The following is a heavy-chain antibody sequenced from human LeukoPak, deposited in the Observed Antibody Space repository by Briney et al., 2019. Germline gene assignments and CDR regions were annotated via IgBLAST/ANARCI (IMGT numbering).Heavy chain of an antibody. V-gene: IGHV3-21*06. Sequence: PGGSLRLTCAASALTLTSYNMNWVRQAPEKGLEWVSYITSSSSYIYYADSVKGRFTISRDNAKNSLYLQMDSLRVEDTAVYYCARDPYSGNYGAYYYYYMDVWGKGTTVTISS. J-gene: IGHJ6*03. CDR2: ITSSSSYI. D-gene: IGHD1-26*01. CDR1: ALTLTSYN. CDR3: ARDPYSGNYGAYYYYYMDV.